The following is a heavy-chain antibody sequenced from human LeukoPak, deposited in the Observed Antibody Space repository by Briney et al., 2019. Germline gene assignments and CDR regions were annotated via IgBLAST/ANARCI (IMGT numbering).Heavy chain of an antibody. J-gene: IGHJ4*02. CDR2: IGPGGDST. Sequence: GGSLRLSCAASGFTFSSYALSWVRQTPGSGLEWVSAIGPGGDSTFYADSVKGRFTISRDNSKNTLFLQMSSLRAEDTAVYYCAKDQGSSGYPVLDYWGQGTLVTVSS. V-gene: IGHV3-23*01. CDR3: AKDQGSSGYPVLDY. D-gene: IGHD3-22*01. CDR1: GFTFSSYA.